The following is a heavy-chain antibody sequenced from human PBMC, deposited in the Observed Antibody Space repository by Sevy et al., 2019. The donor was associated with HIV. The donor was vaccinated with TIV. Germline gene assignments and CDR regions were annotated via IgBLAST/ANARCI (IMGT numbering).Heavy chain of an antibody. J-gene: IGHJ4*02. Sequence: GEFLKISCADSGFTVIDYAMHWVRQAPGKGLEWVAVISDDGSKTYYADSVNGRFTISRDNSKNTLYLQMNSLRADDTAVYYCARGRVTSHYFDYWGQGTLVTVSS. CDR2: ISDDGSKT. CDR3: ARGRVTSHYFDY. D-gene: IGHD2-21*02. V-gene: IGHV3-30*04. CDR1: GFTVIDYA.